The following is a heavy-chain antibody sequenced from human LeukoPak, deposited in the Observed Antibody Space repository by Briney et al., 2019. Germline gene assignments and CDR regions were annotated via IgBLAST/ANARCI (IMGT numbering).Heavy chain of an antibody. CDR3: ARDSGSYLQPTDY. J-gene: IGHJ4*02. D-gene: IGHD1-26*01. CDR2: ITGSGDST. Sequence: GGSLRLSCAASGFTFTSYAMSWVRQAPGKGLEWVSSITGSGDSTYYADSVKGRFTISRDNSKNTLYLQMNSLRAEDTAVYHCARDSGSYLQPTDYWGQGTLVTVSS. CDR1: GFTFTSYA. V-gene: IGHV3-23*01.